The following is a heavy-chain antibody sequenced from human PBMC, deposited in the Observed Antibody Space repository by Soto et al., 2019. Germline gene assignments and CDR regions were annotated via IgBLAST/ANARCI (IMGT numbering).Heavy chain of an antibody. Sequence: SETLSLTCAVYGGSFSGYYWSWIRQPPGKGLEWIGEINHSGSTNYNPSLKSRVTISVDTSKNQFSLKLSSVTAADTAVYYCARETDDTRPGIAAAGYYYYYYMDVWGKGTTVTVSS. D-gene: IGHD6-13*01. J-gene: IGHJ6*03. CDR3: ARETDDTRPGIAAAGYYYYYYMDV. CDR2: INHSGST. V-gene: IGHV4-34*01. CDR1: GGSFSGYY.